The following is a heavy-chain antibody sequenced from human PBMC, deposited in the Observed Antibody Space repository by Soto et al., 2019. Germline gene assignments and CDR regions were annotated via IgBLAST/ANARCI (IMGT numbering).Heavy chain of an antibody. V-gene: IGHV3-53*01. J-gene: IGHJ6*02. CDR2: IYSGGST. CDR1: GFTVSSNY. Sequence: PGGSLRLSCAASGFTVSSNYTSWVRQAPGKGLEWVSVIYSGGSTYYADSVKGRFTISRDNSKNTLYLQMNSLRAEDTAVYYCARAVDPYYGMDVWGQGTTVTVSS. CDR3: ARAVDPYYGMDV.